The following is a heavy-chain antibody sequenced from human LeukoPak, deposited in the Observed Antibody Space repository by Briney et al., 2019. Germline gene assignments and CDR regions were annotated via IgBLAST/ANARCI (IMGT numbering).Heavy chain of an antibody. D-gene: IGHD3-22*01. Sequence: KASGTLSLTCAVSGGSISSSNWWSWVRQPPGKGLEWIGEIYHSGNTNYNPSLKSRVAISVDTSKNQFSLKLSSVIAADTAMYYCARSKDGSGFAAYWGQGTQVTVSS. CDR2: IYHSGNT. J-gene: IGHJ4*02. CDR1: GGSISSSNW. CDR3: ARSKDGSGFAAY. V-gene: IGHV4-4*02.